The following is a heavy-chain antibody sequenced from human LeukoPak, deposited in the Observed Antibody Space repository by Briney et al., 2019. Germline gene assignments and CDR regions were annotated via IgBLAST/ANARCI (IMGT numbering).Heavy chain of an antibody. J-gene: IGHJ4*02. Sequence: GESLGLSCAASGFTFNNYAINWVRQAPGKGLEWVSGIRGSGDSTYYADSVKGRFTISRDNSRNTLYLQMNSLRAEDTAVYYCARGYCSGGSCSWGGYYFDYWGQGTLVTVSS. CDR1: GFTFNNYA. CDR2: IRGSGDST. V-gene: IGHV3-23*01. CDR3: ARGYCSGGSCSWGGYYFDY. D-gene: IGHD2-15*01.